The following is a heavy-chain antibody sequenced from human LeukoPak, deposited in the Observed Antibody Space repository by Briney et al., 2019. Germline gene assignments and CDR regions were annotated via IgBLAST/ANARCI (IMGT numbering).Heavy chain of an antibody. V-gene: IGHV3-20*04. Sequence: GGSLRLSCAASGFTFDDYGMSWVRQAPGKGLEWVSGINWNGDNTNYADSVKGRFTISRDNSKNTLYLQMNSLRAEDTAVYYCAKDDYYDTSGYRDWGQGTLVTVSS. CDR3: AKDDYYDTSGYRD. CDR2: INWNGDNT. D-gene: IGHD3-22*01. J-gene: IGHJ4*02. CDR1: GFTFDDYG.